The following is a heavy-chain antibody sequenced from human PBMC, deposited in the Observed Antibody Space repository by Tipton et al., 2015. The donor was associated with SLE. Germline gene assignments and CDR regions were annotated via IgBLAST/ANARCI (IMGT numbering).Heavy chain of an antibody. V-gene: IGHV3-48*01. Sequence: GSLRLSCAASGFIFSTYSMNWVRQAPGKGLEWVSYISTSGTTIYYADSVRGRFTISRDNAKNSLYLQMNSLRAEDTAVYYCARDGEWRKADDYWGQGTLVTVSS. CDR1: GFIFSTYS. CDR2: ISTSGTTI. J-gene: IGHJ4*02. CDR3: ARDGEWRKADDY. D-gene: IGHD2-8*01.